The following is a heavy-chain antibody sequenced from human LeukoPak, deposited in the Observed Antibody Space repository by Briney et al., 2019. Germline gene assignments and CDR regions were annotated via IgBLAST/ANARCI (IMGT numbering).Heavy chain of an antibody. CDR2: IIPIFGTA. D-gene: IGHD6-19*01. CDR3: AVAVASGPPLAAAELHAFDI. CDR1: GGTFSSYA. J-gene: IGHJ3*02. V-gene: IGHV1-69*05. Sequence: ASVKVSCKASGGTFSSYAISWVRQAPGQGLEWMGGIIPIFGTANYAQKFQGRVTITTDESTSTAYMELSSLRSEDTAVYYCAVAVASGPPLAAAELHAFDIWGQGTMVTVSS.